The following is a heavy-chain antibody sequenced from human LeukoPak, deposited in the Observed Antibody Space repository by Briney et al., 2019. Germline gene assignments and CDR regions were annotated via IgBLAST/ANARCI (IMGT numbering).Heavy chain of an antibody. CDR2: ISTSSSYI. V-gene: IGHV3-21*01. J-gene: IGHJ4*02. CDR1: GFTFSSYS. Sequence: PGGSLRLSCAASGFTFSSYSMNWVRQAPGKGLGWVSFISTSSSYIYYADSVKGRFTISRDNAKNSLYLQMNSLRAEDTAVYYCVRSVGISSSSYSFGYWGQGTLVTVSS. CDR3: VRSVGISSSSYSFGY. D-gene: IGHD6-6*01.